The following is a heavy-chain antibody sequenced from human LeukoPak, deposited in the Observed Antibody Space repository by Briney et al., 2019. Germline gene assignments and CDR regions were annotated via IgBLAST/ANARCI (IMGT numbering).Heavy chain of an antibody. J-gene: IGHJ4*02. V-gene: IGHV3-15*01. Sequence: GGSLRLSCEASGFTFSNAYMSWVRQATGKGLEWVGSIRSKTDGRTTDYAETGKGRFTISIYDSKNTLYLQMNSLKTEDTAVYYCTTLFHDYGDYAFDYWGQGTLVTVSS. CDR3: TTLFHDYGDYAFDY. CDR2: IRSKTDGRTT. D-gene: IGHD4-17*01. CDR1: GFTFSNAY.